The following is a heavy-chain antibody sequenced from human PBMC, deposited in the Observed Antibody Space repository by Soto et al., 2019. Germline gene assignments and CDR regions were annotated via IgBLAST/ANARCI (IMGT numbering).Heavy chain of an antibody. D-gene: IGHD2-15*01. Sequence: SETLSLTCAVSGGSISSSNWWSWVRQPPGKGLEWIGEIYHSGSTNYNPSLKSRVTISVDKSKNQFSLKLSSVTAADTAVYYCERSPCSGGSCRADWFDPWGQGTLVTVSS. CDR1: GGSISSSNW. CDR2: IYHSGST. V-gene: IGHV4-4*02. J-gene: IGHJ5*02. CDR3: ERSPCSGGSCRADWFDP.